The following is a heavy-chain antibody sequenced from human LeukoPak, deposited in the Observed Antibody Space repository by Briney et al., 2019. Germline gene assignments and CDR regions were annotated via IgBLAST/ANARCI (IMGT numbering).Heavy chain of an antibody. V-gene: IGHV4-59*08. CDR3: ARAGYSLSSPFDY. Sequence: SETLSLTCTVSGGSISSDYWSWIRQPPGKGLEWIGYIYYSGSTNYNPSLKSRVTISVDTSKNHFSLKLSSVTAADTAVYYCARAGYSLSSPFDYWGQGTLVTVSS. CDR2: IYYSGST. CDR1: GGSISSDY. D-gene: IGHD6-6*01. J-gene: IGHJ4*02.